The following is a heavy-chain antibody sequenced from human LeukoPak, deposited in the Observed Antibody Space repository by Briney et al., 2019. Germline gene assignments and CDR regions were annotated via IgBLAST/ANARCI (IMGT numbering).Heavy chain of an antibody. CDR1: GYSISSGYY. CDR3: ARDNEDAFDI. Sequence: SETLSLTCTVSGYSISSGYYWGWIRQPPGKGLEWIGSIYHSGSTYYNPSLKSRVTISVDTSKNQFSLKLSSVTAADTAVYYCARDNEDAFDIWGQGTMVTVSS. D-gene: IGHD2-8*01. J-gene: IGHJ3*02. V-gene: IGHV4-38-2*02. CDR2: IYHSGST.